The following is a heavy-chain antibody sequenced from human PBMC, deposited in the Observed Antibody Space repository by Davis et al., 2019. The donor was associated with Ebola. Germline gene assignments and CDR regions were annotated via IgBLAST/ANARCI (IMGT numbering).Heavy chain of an antibody. CDR2: INYDGSEK. CDR1: GFTFSSYA. CDR3: ARARGLEV. J-gene: IGHJ6*02. V-gene: IGHV3-7*03. Sequence: GESLKISCTASGFTFSSYAMTWVRQVPGKGLEWVANINYDGSEKNYVDSVKGRFTISRDNAKNSLYLQMNSLRAEDTALYYCARARGLEVWGQGTTVTVSS.